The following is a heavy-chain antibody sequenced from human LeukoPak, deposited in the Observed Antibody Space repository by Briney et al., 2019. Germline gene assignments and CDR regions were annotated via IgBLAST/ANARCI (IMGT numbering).Heavy chain of an antibody. V-gene: IGHV4-34*01. D-gene: IGHD3-22*01. Sequence: SETLSLTCAIYGGSFSGYYWSWFRQPPGKGLEWIGEISHAGGASYDPSLKSRVTISEDTSKNQFSLNLSSVTAADTAVYYCARGPPPDFDRSGFYYNYWGQGTLVIVSS. CDR3: ARGPPPDFDRSGFYYNY. J-gene: IGHJ4*02. CDR2: ISHAGGA. CDR1: GGSFSGYY.